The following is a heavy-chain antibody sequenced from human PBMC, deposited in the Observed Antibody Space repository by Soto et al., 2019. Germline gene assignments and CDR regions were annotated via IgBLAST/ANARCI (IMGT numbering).Heavy chain of an antibody. CDR1: GYTFTSYA. V-gene: IGHV1-3*01. D-gene: IGHD6-13*01. J-gene: IGHJ6*02. CDR2: INAGNGNT. CDR3: ARAPGYSSKFYYYGMDV. Sequence: ASVKVSCKSSGYTFTSYAMHWVRQAPGQGLEWMGLINAGNGNTKYSQKFQGRVTITRTTSASTAYMELSRLRSEDTAVYYCARAPGYSSKFYYYGMDVWGQGTTVTVSS.